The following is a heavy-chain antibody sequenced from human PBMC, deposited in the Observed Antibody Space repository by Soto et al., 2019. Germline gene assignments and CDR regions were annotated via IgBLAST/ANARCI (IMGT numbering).Heavy chain of an antibody. CDR1: GGSISSYY. Sequence: LSLTCTVSGGSISSYYWSWIRQPPGKGLEWIGYIYYSGSTNYNPSLKSRVTISVDTSKNQFSLKLSSVTAADTAVYYCARDYRRYCSGGSCYSYYYYGMDVWGQGTTVTVSS. D-gene: IGHD2-15*01. J-gene: IGHJ6*02. CDR2: IYYSGST. CDR3: ARDYRRYCSGGSCYSYYYYGMDV. V-gene: IGHV4-59*01.